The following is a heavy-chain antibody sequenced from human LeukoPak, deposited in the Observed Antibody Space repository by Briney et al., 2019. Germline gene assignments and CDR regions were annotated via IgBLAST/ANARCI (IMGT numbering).Heavy chain of an antibody. CDR3: ARRYYYDSSGNGLDY. CDR1: GFTFSSYG. J-gene: IGHJ4*02. CDR2: ISYDGSNK. D-gene: IGHD3-22*01. V-gene: IGHV3-30*03. Sequence: PGGSLRLSCAASGFTFSSYGMHWVRQAPGKGLEWVAVISYDGSNKYYADSVKGRFTISRDNSKNTLYLQMNSLRAEDTAVYYCARRYYYDSSGNGLDYWGQGTLVTVSS.